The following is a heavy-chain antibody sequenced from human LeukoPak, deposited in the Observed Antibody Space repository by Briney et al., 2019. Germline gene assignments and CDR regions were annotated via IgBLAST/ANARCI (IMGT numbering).Heavy chain of an antibody. CDR2: VNANNGDT. J-gene: IGHJ4*02. CDR1: VYTFTNYG. V-gene: IGHV1-18*01. Sequence: SSVTVSCKASVYTFTNYGITWVRQAPAQGLEWVGWVNANNGDTNYAQNLQGRVTMTRDTSTSTAYMEVRSLRSDDTAVYYCARDFLTSAYGSGTYHWGQGSLVTVSP. D-gene: IGHD3-10*01. CDR3: ARDFLTSAYGSGTYH.